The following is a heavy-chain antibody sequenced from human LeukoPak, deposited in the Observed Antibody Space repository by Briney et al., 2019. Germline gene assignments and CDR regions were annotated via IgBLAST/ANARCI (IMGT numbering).Heavy chain of an antibody. V-gene: IGHV4-34*01. CDR2: INHSGST. CDR1: GGSFSGYY. J-gene: IGHJ6*03. CDR3: ARVWSDYYGSGSYYPRRYYYYMDV. Sequence: SETLSLTCAVYGGSFSGYYWSWIRQPPGKGLEWIGEINHSGSTNYNPSLKSRVTISVDTSKNQFSLKLSPVTAADTAVYYCARVWSDYYGSGSYYPRRYYYYMDVWGKGTTVTVSS. D-gene: IGHD3-10*01.